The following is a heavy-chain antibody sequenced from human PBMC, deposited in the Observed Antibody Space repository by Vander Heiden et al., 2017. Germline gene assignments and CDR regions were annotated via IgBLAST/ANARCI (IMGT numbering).Heavy chain of an antibody. CDR2: IYYSGST. Sequence: QVQLRESGPVLVKPSQTLSRTCTVSGGSISSGDYFWCWVRQHPRNGLEWIGYIYYSGSTYYNPALKSRVTISVDTSKNQSSQKLSSVTAADTAVYYGARDANPTGYYYGSGSYRYLDYWGQGTLVTVSS. D-gene: IGHD3-10*01. CDR1: GGSISSGDYF. J-gene: IGHJ4*02. CDR3: ARDANPTGYYYGSGSYRYLDY. V-gene: IGHV4-31*03.